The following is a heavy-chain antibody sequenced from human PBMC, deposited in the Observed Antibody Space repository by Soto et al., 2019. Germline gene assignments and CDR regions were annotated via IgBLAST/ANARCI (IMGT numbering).Heavy chain of an antibody. CDR2: IYYSGST. Sequence: SETLSLTCTVSGGSISSYYWSWIRQPPGKGLEWIGYIYYSGSTNYNPSLKSRVTISVDTSKNQFSLKLSSVTAADTAVYYCARDRGGSHFDIWGQGTMVTVSS. J-gene: IGHJ3*02. D-gene: IGHD1-26*01. CDR1: GGSISSYY. CDR3: ARDRGGSHFDI. V-gene: IGHV4-59*01.